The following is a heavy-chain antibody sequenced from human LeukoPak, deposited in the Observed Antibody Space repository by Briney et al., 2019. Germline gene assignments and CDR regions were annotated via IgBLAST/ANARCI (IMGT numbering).Heavy chain of an antibody. J-gene: IGHJ1*01. CDR3: ARDVDYNYDGSAYYSFQH. CDR1: GFSFSSYA. CDR2: ISYDGSNK. Sequence: GSLRLSCAASGFSFSSYAMHWVRQAPGKGLEWVAVISYDGSNKYYADSVKGRFTISRDNAKNSLYLQMNSLRAEDTAVYYCARDVDYNYDGSAYYSFQHWGQGTLVTVSS. V-gene: IGHV3-30*07. D-gene: IGHD3-22*01.